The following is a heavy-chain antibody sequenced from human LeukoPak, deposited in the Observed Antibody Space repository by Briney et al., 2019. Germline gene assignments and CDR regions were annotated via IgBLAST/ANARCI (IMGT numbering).Heavy chain of an antibody. CDR3: ARGFKKVRLRLYYYYGMDV. CDR2: MNPNSGNT. V-gene: IGHV1-8*01. J-gene: IGHJ6*02. D-gene: IGHD5-12*01. Sequence: ASVKVSCKASGYTFTSYDINRVRQATGQGLEWMGWMNPNSGNTGYAQKFQGRVTMTRNTSISTAYMELSSLRSEDTAVYYCARGFKKVRLRLYYYYGMDVWGQGTTVTVSS. CDR1: GYTFTSYD.